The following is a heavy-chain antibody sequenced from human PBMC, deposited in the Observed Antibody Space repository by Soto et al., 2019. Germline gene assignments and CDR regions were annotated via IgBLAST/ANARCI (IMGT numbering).Heavy chain of an antibody. V-gene: IGHV3-33*01. CDR3: AREGGSYQFDY. Sequence: QVQLLESGGGVVQPGRSLRLSCAASGFTFSSYGMHWVRQAPGKGLEWVAVIWYDGSNKYYADSVKGRFTISRDNSKNTLYLQMNSLRAEDTAVYYCAREGGSYQFDYWGQGTLVTVSS. CDR2: IWYDGSNK. J-gene: IGHJ4*02. CDR1: GFTFSSYG. D-gene: IGHD1-26*01.